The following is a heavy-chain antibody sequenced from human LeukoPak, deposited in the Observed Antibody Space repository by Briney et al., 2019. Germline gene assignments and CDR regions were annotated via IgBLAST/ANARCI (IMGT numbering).Heavy chain of an antibody. CDR3: ARRWSGYYPFDY. D-gene: IGHD3-3*01. J-gene: IGHJ4*02. Sequence: ASVKVSCKASGYTFTGYYMHWVRQAPGQGLEWMGWINPNSGGTNYAQKFQGRVTMTRNTSISTAYMELSSLRSEDTAVYYCARRWSGYYPFDYWGQGTLVTVSS. CDR2: INPNSGGT. V-gene: IGHV1-2*02. CDR1: GYTFTGYY.